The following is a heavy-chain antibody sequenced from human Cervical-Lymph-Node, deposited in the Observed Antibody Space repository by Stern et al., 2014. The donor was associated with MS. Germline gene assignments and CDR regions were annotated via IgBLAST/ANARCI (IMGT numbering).Heavy chain of an antibody. V-gene: IGHV3-7*01. Sequence: EVQLVESGGGLVQPGGSLRLSCTASGFTFSTIWMCWVRPAPGKGLEWVANIKQDGSEKYYVDSVKGRFTISRDNAKNSLFLQMNSLTAEDTAVYYCARNRPGYYFDYWGQGTLVTVSS. CDR1: GFTFSTIW. J-gene: IGHJ4*02. CDR3: ARNRPGYYFDY. CDR2: IKQDGSEK.